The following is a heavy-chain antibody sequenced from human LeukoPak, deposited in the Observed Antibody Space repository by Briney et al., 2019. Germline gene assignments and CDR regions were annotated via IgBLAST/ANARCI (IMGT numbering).Heavy chain of an antibody. CDR2: ISAYNGNT. CDR1: GYTFTSYG. Sequence: GASVKVSCKASGYTFTSYGISWVRQAPGQGLEWMGWISAYNGNTNNAQKLQGRVTMTTDTSTSTAYMELRSVRYDDTAVCFCARDLGTMVRTSPGGQGTLVTVSS. D-gene: IGHD3-10*01. J-gene: IGHJ5*02. V-gene: IGHV1-18*04. CDR3: ARDLGTMVRTSP.